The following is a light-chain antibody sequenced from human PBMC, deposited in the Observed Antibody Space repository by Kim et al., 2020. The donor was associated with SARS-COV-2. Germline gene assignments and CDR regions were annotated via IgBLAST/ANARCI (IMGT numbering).Light chain of an antibody. CDR2: DAS. CDR1: QSVSSSS. CDR3: QQYSSSPAT. V-gene: IGKV3-20*01. J-gene: IGKJ1*01. Sequence: SPGESTTHSCRASQSVSSSSLAWYQQNPGQAPRLLICDASSRATGIPDRFSGSESGTDFTLTITRLEPEDFAVYYCQQYSSSPATFGQGTKVDIK.